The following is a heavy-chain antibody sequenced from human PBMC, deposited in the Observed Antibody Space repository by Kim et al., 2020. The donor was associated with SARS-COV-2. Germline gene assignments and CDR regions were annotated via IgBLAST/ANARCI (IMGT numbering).Heavy chain of an antibody. V-gene: IGHV3-30*18. CDR3: AKVPGY. CDR2: ISYDGSNK. CDR1: GFTFSSYG. J-gene: IGHJ4*02. Sequence: GGSLRLSCAGSGFTFSSYGMHWVRQAPGKGLEWVAVISYDGSNKYYADSVKGRFTISRDNSKNTLYLQMNSLRAEDTAVYYCAKVPGYWGQGTLVTVSS.